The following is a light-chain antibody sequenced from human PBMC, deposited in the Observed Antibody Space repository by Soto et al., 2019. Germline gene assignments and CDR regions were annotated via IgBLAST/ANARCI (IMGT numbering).Light chain of an antibody. V-gene: IGKV3-20*01. CDR3: QQYGDLPTN. J-gene: IGKJ4*01. CDR2: GAS. CDR1: QTVSNTY. Sequence: EIVLTQFPGALSLSPGERVTLSCRASQTVSNTYLAWYQQKSGQAPKFLIYGASNMATGMPDRFSGSGSGTDFPLTISRLEPKDFAVYYCQQYGDLPTNFGGGTKVEIK.